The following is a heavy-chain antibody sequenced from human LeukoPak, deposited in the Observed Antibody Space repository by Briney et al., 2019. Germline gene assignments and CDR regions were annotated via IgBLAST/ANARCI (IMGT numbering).Heavy chain of an antibody. CDR2: IYYSGST. V-gene: IGHV4-31*03. Sequence: SETLSLTCTVSGGSISSGGYYWSWIRQHPGKGLEWIGYIYYSGSTYYNPSLKSRVTISVDTSKNHFSLKLSSVTAADTAVYYCARAGVGAIYYFDYWGQGTLVTVSS. J-gene: IGHJ4*02. D-gene: IGHD1-26*01. CDR3: ARAGVGAIYYFDY. CDR1: GGSISSGGYY.